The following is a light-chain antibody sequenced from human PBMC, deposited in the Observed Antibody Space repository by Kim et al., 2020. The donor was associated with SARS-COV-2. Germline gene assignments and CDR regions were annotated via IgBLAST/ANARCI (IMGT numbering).Light chain of an antibody. V-gene: IGLV3-1*01. CDR2: QDN. Sequence: PGQTASITFSGYKVGNKYVSWYQQKPGQSPVLVIYQDNQRPSGIPERFSGSNSGNTATLTISGTQAMDEADYYCQAWDSSTHNYVFGAGTKVTVL. CDR3: QAWDSSTHNYV. CDR1: KVGNKY. J-gene: IGLJ1*01.